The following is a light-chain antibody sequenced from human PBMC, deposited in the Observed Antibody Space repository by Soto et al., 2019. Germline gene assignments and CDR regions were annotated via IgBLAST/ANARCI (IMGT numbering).Light chain of an antibody. CDR2: GAS. V-gene: IGKV3-15*01. CDR1: LSVSSN. J-gene: IGKJ2*01. CDR3: QQYNNRPPRT. Sequence: EIVMTQSPATLSVSPGERATLSCRASLSVSSNLAWYQQKPGQAPRLLIYGASTRATGIPARFSGSGSGTEFTLTISSLRSEDFAVYYCQQYNNRPPRTFGQGNKLEIK.